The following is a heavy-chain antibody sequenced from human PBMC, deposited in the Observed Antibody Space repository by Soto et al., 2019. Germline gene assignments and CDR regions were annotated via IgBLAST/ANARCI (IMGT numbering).Heavy chain of an antibody. Sequence: GAAVKVSCTPSGDTVSKYGITLVRLSPGQPLEWLGWISLYSDGTNYAQKFQGRVSMTTDTSKNQFSLKLSSVTAADTAVYYCARDSALYGDYDYWGQGTLVTESS. CDR3: ARDSALYGDYDY. CDR1: GDTVSKYG. V-gene: IGHV1-18*01. D-gene: IGHD4-17*01. J-gene: IGHJ4*02. CDR2: ISLYSDGT.